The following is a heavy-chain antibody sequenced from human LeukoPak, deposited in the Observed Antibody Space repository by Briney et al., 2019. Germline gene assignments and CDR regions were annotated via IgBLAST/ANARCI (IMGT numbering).Heavy chain of an antibody. J-gene: IGHJ5*01. CDR2: IYHTGST. CDR3: ARLQYCSGTSCYWFDP. D-gene: IGHD2-2*01. Sequence: SETLSHTCDVSGGSISSGLYSWSWIRQPLGKGLEWIGYIYHTGSTYYNPSLKSRVTISVDTSKNQFSLRLSSVTAADTAVYYCARLQYCSGTSCYWFDPWGQGTLVTVSS. V-gene: IGHV4-30-2*01. CDR1: GGSISSGLYS.